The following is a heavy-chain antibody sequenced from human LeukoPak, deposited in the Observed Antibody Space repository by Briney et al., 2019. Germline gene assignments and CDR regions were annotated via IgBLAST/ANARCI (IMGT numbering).Heavy chain of an antibody. CDR1: GDSMSSSNYC. CDR2: IYYSGST. CDR3: ARHAVEAASRWFDP. Sequence: SETLSLTCTMSGDSMSSSNYCWGWIRRPPGKGLEWIGCIYYSGSTYYNPSLKSRVTMSVDTSKKQFSLKLSSVTAADTAVYYCARHAVEAASRWFDPWGRGTLVTVSS. V-gene: IGHV4-39*01. D-gene: IGHD1-1*01. J-gene: IGHJ5*02.